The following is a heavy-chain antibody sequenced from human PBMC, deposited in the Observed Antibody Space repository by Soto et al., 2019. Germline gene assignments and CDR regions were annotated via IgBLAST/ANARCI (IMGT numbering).Heavy chain of an antibody. Sequence: GGSLRLSCAASGFTFSSYWMHWVRQAPGKGLVWVSRINSDGSSTSYADSVKGRFTISRDNAKNTLYLQMNSLRAEDTAVYYCARLSPLLRFLEWGEFDYWGQGTLVTVSS. V-gene: IGHV3-74*01. J-gene: IGHJ4*02. D-gene: IGHD3-3*01. CDR2: INSDGSST. CDR3: ARLSPLLRFLEWGEFDY. CDR1: GFTFSSYW.